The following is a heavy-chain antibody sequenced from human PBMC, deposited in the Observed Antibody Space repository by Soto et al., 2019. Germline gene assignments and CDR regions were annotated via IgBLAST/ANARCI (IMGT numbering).Heavy chain of an antibody. CDR2: INSDESST. CDR1: GFSFSSYW. J-gene: IGHJ4*02. D-gene: IGHD2-21*01. Sequence: GGTLCIAYAASGFSFSSYWLHWVRPAPGEGLVWVSRINSDESSTRYADSVKSRFTISRDNAKNTLYLQMHNRRAEDTDVYYSATQRAEGVEGWGQGTLVTGS. CDR3: ATQRAEGVEG. V-gene: IGHV3-74*01.